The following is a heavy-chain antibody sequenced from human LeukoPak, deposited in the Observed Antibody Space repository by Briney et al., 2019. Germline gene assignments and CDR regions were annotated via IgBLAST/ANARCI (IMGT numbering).Heavy chain of an antibody. CDR2: ISYDGSNK. CDR3: AKAGYCSGGSCWSDFDY. D-gene: IGHD2-15*01. J-gene: IGHJ4*02. V-gene: IGHV3-30*18. Sequence: PGGSLRLSCAASGFTFSSYGMHWVRQAPGKGLEWVAVISYDGSNKYYADSVKGRFTIPRDNSKNTLYLQMNSLRAEDTAVYYCAKAGYCSGGSCWSDFDYWGQGTLVTVSS. CDR1: GFTFSSYG.